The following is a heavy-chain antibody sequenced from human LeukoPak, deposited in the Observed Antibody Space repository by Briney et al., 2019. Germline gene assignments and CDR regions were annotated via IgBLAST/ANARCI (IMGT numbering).Heavy chain of an antibody. Sequence: GASVKVSCKASGYTFTSYAMHWVRQAPGQRLEWMGWINAGNGNTKYSQKFQGRVTITRDTSASTAYMELSSLRSEDTAVYYCARAYTPLDAFDIWGQGTMVTVSS. CDR2: INAGNGNT. CDR3: ARAYTPLDAFDI. CDR1: GYTFTSYA. J-gene: IGHJ3*02. V-gene: IGHV1-3*01.